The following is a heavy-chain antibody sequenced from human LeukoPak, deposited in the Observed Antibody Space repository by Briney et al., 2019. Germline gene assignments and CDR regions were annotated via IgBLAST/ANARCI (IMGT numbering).Heavy chain of an antibody. V-gene: IGHV4-38-2*02. CDR1: GYSISSGYY. D-gene: IGHD3-3*01. CDR2: IYHSGST. CDR3: ARDKITIFYYYMDV. Sequence: SETLSLTCTVSGYSISSGYYWGWIRQPPGKGLEWIGSIYHSGSTYYNPSLKSRVTIAVDTSKNQFSLKLSSMSAADTAVYYCARDKITIFYYYMDVWGKGTTVTVSS. J-gene: IGHJ6*03.